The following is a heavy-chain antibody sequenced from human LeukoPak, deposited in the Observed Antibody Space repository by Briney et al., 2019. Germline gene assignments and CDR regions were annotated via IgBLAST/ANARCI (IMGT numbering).Heavy chain of an antibody. V-gene: IGHV1-18*01. D-gene: IGHD1-26*01. J-gene: IGHJ4*02. CDR1: GYTFANYG. Sequence: GASVTVSCKASGYTFANYGISWVRQAPGQGLEWMGWISAHNGNTEDAQKFQGRVTMTTDTSTSTAYMELRSLRSDDTAVYYCARGQRDGSGRSRSNYYFDYGGGGALVTVSS. CDR3: ARGQRDGSGRSRSNYYFDY. CDR2: ISAHNGNT.